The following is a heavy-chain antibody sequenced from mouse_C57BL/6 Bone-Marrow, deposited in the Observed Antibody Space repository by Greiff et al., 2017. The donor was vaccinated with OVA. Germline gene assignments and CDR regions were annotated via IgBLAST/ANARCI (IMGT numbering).Heavy chain of an antibody. CDR3: ARTPHYGSTWFAY. J-gene: IGHJ3*01. D-gene: IGHD1-1*01. V-gene: IGHV5-15*01. CDR1: GFTFSDYG. CDR2: ISNLAYSI. Sequence: EVQGVESGGGLVQPGGSLKLSCAASGFTFSDYGMAWVRQAPRKGPEWVAFISNLAYSIYYADTVTGRFTISRENAKYTLYLEMSSLRSEDTAMYYCARTPHYGSTWFAYWGQGTLVTVSA.